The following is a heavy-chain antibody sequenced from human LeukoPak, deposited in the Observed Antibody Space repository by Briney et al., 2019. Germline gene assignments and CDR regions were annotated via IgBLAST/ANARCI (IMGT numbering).Heavy chain of an antibody. V-gene: IGHV5-10-1*01. Sequence: GESLKISGKGSGYSFTSYWISWVRHVPGKGLEWMGSIDPSDSYTKYNPSFQAHVSLSADKSINTAHLQWSSLKASDTAIYYCARRPATDYLFDNWGQGTLVTVSP. CDR2: IDPSDSYT. CDR1: GYSFTSYW. D-gene: IGHD4-11*01. J-gene: IGHJ4*02. CDR3: ARRPATDYLFDN.